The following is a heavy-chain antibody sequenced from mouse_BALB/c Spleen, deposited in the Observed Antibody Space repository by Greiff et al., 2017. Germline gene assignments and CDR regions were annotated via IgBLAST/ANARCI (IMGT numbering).Heavy chain of an antibody. CDR3: ARGLRGYYFDY. D-gene: IGHD2-2*01. Sequence: VQLQQSGAELARPGASVKLSCKASGYTFTSYWMQWVKQRPGQGLEWIGAIYPGDGDTRYTQKFKGKATLTADKSSSTAYMQLSSLASEDSAVYYCARGLRGYYFDYWGQGTTLTVSS. J-gene: IGHJ2*01. V-gene: IGHV1-87*01. CDR1: GYTFTSYW. CDR2: IYPGDGDT.